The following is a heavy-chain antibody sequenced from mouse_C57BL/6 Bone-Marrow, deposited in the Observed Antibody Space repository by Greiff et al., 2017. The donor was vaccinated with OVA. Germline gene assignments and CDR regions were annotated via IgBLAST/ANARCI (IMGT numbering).Heavy chain of an antibody. V-gene: IGHV1-52*01. CDR1: GYTFTSYW. Sequence: QVQLQQPGAELVRPGSSVKLSCKASGYTFTSYWMHWVKQRPIQGLEWIGNIDPSDSETNYNQKFKDKATLTVDKSSSTAYMQLSSQTSEDSAVYYCAREGTTVDYFDYWGQGTTLTVSS. D-gene: IGHD1-1*01. CDR3: AREGTTVDYFDY. CDR2: IDPSDSET. J-gene: IGHJ2*01.